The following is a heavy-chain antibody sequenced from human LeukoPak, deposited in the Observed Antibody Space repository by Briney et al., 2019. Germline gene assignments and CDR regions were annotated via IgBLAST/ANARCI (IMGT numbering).Heavy chain of an antibody. CDR3: ARVVGATQLDY. D-gene: IGHD1-26*01. CDR1: GYSISSNYY. V-gene: IGHV4-38-2*02. CDR2: MFHSGTT. Sequence: SETLSLTCTVSGYSISSNYYWAWIRQPPGKGLEWIGNMFHSGTTAYNPSLKSRVTMSKDTSKNQFSLNLRFVTAADTAVYFCARVVGATQLDYWGQGILVTVSS. J-gene: IGHJ4*02.